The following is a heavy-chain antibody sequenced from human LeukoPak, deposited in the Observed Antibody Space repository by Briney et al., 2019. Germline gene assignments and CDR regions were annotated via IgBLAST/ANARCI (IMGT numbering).Heavy chain of an antibody. CDR2: LYSGGSA. CDR3: ARGTGMVPDY. V-gene: IGHV3-53*01. CDR1: GFTVSSNY. D-gene: IGHD5-18*01. J-gene: IGHJ4*02. Sequence: GGSLRLSCAASGFTVSSNYKSWVRQAPGKGLEWVSVLYSGGSAYYADSVKGRFTISRDNSKNTVYLQMNSLRAEDTAVYYCARGTGMVPDYWGQGTLVTVSS.